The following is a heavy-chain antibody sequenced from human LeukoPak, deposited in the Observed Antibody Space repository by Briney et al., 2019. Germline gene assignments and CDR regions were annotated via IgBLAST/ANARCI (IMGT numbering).Heavy chain of an antibody. V-gene: IGHV1-3*01. CDR3: ARSGVVRGVIPNNWFDP. D-gene: IGHD3-10*01. CDR2: INAGNGNT. J-gene: IGHJ5*02. CDR1: GYTFTSYA. Sequence: ASVKVSCKASGYTFTSYAMHWVRQAPGQRLEWMEWINAGNGNTKYSQKFQGRVTITRDTSASTAHMELSSLRSEDTAVYYCARSGVVRGVIPNNWFDPWGQGTLVTVSS.